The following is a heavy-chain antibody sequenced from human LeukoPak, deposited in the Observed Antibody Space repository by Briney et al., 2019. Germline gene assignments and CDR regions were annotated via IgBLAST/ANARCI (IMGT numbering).Heavy chain of an antibody. CDR1: GGSISSGSYY. D-gene: IGHD3-22*01. CDR2: IYTSGST. J-gene: IGHJ4*02. V-gene: IGHV4-61*02. CDR3: ASFPYYYDSSGYYY. Sequence: RPSQTLSLTCTVSGGSISSGSYYWSWIRQPAGKGLEWIGRIYTSGSTNYNPSLKGRVTISVDTSKNQFSLKLSSVTAADTAVYYCASFPYYYDSSGYYYWGQGTLVTASS.